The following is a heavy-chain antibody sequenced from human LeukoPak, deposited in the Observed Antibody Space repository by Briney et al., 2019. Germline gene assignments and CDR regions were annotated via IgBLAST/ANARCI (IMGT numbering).Heavy chain of an antibody. CDR1: GFTFSSYA. D-gene: IGHD3-22*01. V-gene: IGHV3-23*01. Sequence: PGGSLRLSCAASGFTFSSYAMSWVRQAPGKGLEWVSAISGSGGSTYYADSVKGRFTISRDNAKNSLYLQMNSLRAEDTAVYYCARATVSDSSGYWCDYWGQGTLVTVSS. CDR3: ARATVSDSSGYWCDY. J-gene: IGHJ4*02. CDR2: ISGSGGST.